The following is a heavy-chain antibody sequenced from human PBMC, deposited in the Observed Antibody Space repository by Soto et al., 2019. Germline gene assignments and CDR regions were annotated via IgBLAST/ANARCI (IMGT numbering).Heavy chain of an antibody. V-gene: IGHV3-33*06. CDR1: GFTFSSHG. Sequence: GGSLRLSCAASGFTFSSHGMHWVRQAPGKGLEWVAVICYDGSNKYYADSVKGRFTISRDNSKNTLYLQMDSLTAEDTAVYYCTKWSDTKRLYYWGQGTLVTVSS. D-gene: IGHD3-3*01. CDR3: TKWSDTKRLYY. CDR2: ICYDGSNK. J-gene: IGHJ4*02.